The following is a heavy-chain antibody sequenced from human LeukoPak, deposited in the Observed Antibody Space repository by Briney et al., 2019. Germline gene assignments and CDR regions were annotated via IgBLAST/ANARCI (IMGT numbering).Heavy chain of an antibody. V-gene: IGHV4-34*01. CDR2: VNDSGGT. CDR1: IDSFTNYY. D-gene: IGHD1-1*01. Sequence: SETLSLTCAVYIDSFTNYYWNWIRQTPGKGLEWIGEVNDSGGTNINPSLKSRVTISLDTSKNQFSLKLSSVTAADTAVYFCARRTYSAAYWKHFDYWGQGTLVTVSS. CDR3: ARRTYSAAYWKHFDY. J-gene: IGHJ4*02.